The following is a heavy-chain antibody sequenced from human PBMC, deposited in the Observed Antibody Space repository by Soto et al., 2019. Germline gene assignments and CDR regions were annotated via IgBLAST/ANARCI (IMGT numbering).Heavy chain of an antibody. CDR2: ISPYNGKT. J-gene: IGHJ5*02. D-gene: IGHD3-10*01. CDR1: GYTFADYG. V-gene: IGHV1-18*04. Sequence: QVQLVQSGGEVKRPGASVKVSCKASGYTFADYGFSWVRQAPGQGLEWMGWISPYNGKTHYVQNFQGRVTMTTDTSTSTAFMELRTLRSDDTAVYYCARVPTPTHGDSDKNNFLDPWGQGTLVTVSS. CDR3: ARVPTPTHGDSDKNNFLDP.